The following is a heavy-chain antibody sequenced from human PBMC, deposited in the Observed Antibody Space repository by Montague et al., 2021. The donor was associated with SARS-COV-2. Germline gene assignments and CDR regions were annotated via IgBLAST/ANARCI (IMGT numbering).Heavy chain of an antibody. D-gene: IGHD6-25*01. CDR3: ARDGYSSGWNGLHWFDP. Sequence: TLSLTCTVSSGSISSCSYCWSWIPQPAGKGLDGSGRIYTSGSNNYNPSLKIRVTISVDTSKNQFSLKLSSVAAADTAVYYCARDGYSSGWNGLHWFDPWGQGTLVTVSS. V-gene: IGHV4-61*02. CDR1: SGSISSCSYC. J-gene: IGHJ5*02. CDR2: IYTSGSN.